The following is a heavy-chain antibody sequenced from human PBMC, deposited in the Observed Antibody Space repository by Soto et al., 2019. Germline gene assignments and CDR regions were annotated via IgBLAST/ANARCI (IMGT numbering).Heavy chain of an antibody. CDR3: AKEGRPDTAMAYYYYYMDV. CDR2: ISGSGGST. D-gene: IGHD5-18*01. Sequence: GGSLRLSCAASGFTFSSYAMSWVRQAPGKGLEWVSAISGSGGSTYYADSVKGRFTISRDNSKNTLYLQMNSLRAEDTAVYYCAKEGRPDTAMAYYYYYMDVWGKGTTVTVSS. J-gene: IGHJ6*03. CDR1: GFTFSSYA. V-gene: IGHV3-23*01.